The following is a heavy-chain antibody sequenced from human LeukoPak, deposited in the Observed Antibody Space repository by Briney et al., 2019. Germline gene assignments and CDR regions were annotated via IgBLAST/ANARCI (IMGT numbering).Heavy chain of an antibody. J-gene: IGHJ5*02. CDR2: IIPIFGTA. CDR1: GGTFSSYA. Sequence: ASVKVSCKASGGTFSSYAISWVRQATGQGLEWMGGIIPIFGTANYAQKFQGRVTITTDESTSTAYMELSSLRSEDTAVYYCARVGRDYSNYAWFDPWGQGTLVTVSS. CDR3: ARVGRDYSNYAWFDP. V-gene: IGHV1-69*05. D-gene: IGHD4-11*01.